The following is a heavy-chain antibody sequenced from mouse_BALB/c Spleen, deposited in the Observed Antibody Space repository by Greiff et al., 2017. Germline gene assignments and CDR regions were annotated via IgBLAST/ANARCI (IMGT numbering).Heavy chain of an antibody. J-gene: IGHJ2*01. V-gene: IGHV1-63*02. Sequence: VKLMESGAELVRPGTSVKISCKASGYTFTNYWLGWVKQRPGHGLEWIGDIYPGGGYTNYNEKFKGKATLTADTSSSTAYMQLSSLTSEDSAVYFCARSYYGYDDGYYFDYWGQGTTLTVSS. CDR2: IYPGGGYT. CDR1: GYTFTNYW. CDR3: ARSYYGYDDGYYFDY. D-gene: IGHD2-9*01.